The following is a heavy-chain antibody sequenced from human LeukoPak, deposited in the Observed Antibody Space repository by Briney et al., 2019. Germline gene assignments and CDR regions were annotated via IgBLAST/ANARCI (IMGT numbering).Heavy chain of an antibody. J-gene: IGHJ4*02. D-gene: IGHD6-13*01. Sequence: GGSLRLSCAASGFIFSSYTMNWVRQAPGKGLEWVSYISNSGSALNYADSVKGRFTISRDNAKNSLCLQMNSLRAEDTAVYYCARPAPGTYSTFDYWGPGTLVTVSS. CDR2: ISNSGSAL. CDR1: GFIFSSYT. CDR3: ARPAPGTYSTFDY. V-gene: IGHV3-48*01.